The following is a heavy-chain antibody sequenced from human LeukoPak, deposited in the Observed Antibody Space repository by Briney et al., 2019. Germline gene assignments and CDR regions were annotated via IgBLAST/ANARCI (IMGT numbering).Heavy chain of an antibody. Sequence: PGRSLRLSCAASGFMFSAYGMHWVRQAPGKGLEWVAVISSDGSSKNYADFVKGRFTMSRDNSKNTLYLQMNSLRIEDTAVYYCAKDGDCGGGGCFPNNFNYWGQGTLVTVSS. D-gene: IGHD2-15*01. CDR2: ISSDGSSK. V-gene: IGHV3-30*18. CDR1: GFMFSAYG. CDR3: AKDGDCGGGGCFPNNFNY. J-gene: IGHJ4*02.